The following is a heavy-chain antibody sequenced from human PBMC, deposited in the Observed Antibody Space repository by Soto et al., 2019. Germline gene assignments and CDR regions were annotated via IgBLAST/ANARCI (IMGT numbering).Heavy chain of an antibody. D-gene: IGHD3-10*01. Sequence: GGSLRLCCSASGFTFTNFAMIWARQAPGKGLEWVSNIVGSGGATFYADSVKGRFTISRDNPRDTVYLEMNSLRVEDTAIYYCAKVRVEDKYGSGSYYALDSWGQGTLVTVSS. CDR2: IVGSGGAT. CDR3: AKVRVEDKYGSGSYYALDS. J-gene: IGHJ4*02. V-gene: IGHV3-23*01. CDR1: GFTFTNFA.